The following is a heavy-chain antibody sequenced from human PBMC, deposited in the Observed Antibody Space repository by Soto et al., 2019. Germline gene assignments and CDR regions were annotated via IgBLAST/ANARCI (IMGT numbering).Heavy chain of an antibody. D-gene: IGHD2-8*02. CDR1: GGSFSGYY. V-gene: IGHV4-34*01. Sequence: PSETLSLTCAVYGGSFSGYYWSWIRQPPGKGLEWIGEINHSGSTNYNPSLKSRVTISVDTSKNQFSLKLSSVTAADTAVYYCARLGSTGGRYYYYYYMDVWGKGTTVTVSS. CDR2: INHSGST. CDR3: ARLGSTGGRYYYYYYMDV. J-gene: IGHJ6*03.